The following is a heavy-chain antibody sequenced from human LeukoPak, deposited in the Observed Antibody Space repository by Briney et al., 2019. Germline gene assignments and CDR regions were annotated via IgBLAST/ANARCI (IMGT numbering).Heavy chain of an antibody. Sequence: GGSLRLSCAASGFTFSSYGMHWVRQAPGKGLEWVAVISYDGSNKYYADSVKGRFTISRDNSKNTLYLQMNSLSAEDTAVYYCAKDSYYYGSGGQYWGQGTLVTVSS. CDR2: ISYDGSNK. CDR1: GFTFSSYG. V-gene: IGHV3-30*18. D-gene: IGHD3-10*01. J-gene: IGHJ4*02. CDR3: AKDSYYYGSGGQY.